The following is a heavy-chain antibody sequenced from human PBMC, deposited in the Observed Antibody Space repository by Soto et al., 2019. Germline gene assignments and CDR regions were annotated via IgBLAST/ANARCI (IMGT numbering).Heavy chain of an antibody. Sequence: QVQLVQSGAEVKKPGSSVKVSCKAPGGTFSTYAISWVRQAPGQGLEWMGGVIPIFGTPKYAQKFQGRVMTTSDESTSTGYMERRSLRSEDTAVDYCARSQGGSSSLDIYYYYYYGMDVWGQGTTVTVSS. D-gene: IGHD2-15*01. CDR1: GGTFSTYA. CDR3: ARSQGGSSSLDIYYYYYYGMDV. V-gene: IGHV1-69*01. J-gene: IGHJ6*02. CDR2: VIPIFGTP.